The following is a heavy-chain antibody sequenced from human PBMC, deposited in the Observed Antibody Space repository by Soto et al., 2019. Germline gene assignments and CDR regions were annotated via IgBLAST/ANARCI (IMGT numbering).Heavy chain of an antibody. CDR3: ARIGGRYSYAHFDY. J-gene: IGHJ4*02. D-gene: IGHD5-18*01. V-gene: IGHV4-34*01. CDR2: INHSGST. Sequence: SETLSLTCAVYGGSFSGYYWSWIRQPPGKGLEWIGEINHSGSTNYNPSLKSRVTISVDTSKNQFSLKLSSVTAADTAVYYCARIGGRYSYAHFDYWGQGTLVTVSS. CDR1: GGSFSGYY.